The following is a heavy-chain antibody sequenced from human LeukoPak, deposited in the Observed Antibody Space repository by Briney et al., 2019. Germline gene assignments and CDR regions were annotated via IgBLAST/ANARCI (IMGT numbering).Heavy chain of an antibody. CDR2: INPNSGGT. Sequence: ASVNVSCKASGYTFTGYYMHWVRQAPGQGLEWMGWINPNSGGTNYAQKFQGRVTMTRDTSISTAYMELSRLRSDDTAVYYCASLGGGDGYNSTLPYYYYYYRMDVSGQGTTVTVSS. V-gene: IGHV1-2*02. CDR3: ASLGGGDGYNSTLPYYYYYYRMDV. D-gene: IGHD5-24*01. CDR1: GYTFTGYY. J-gene: IGHJ6*02.